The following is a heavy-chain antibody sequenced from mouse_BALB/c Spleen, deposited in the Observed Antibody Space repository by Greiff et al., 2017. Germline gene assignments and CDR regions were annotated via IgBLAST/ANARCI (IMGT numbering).Heavy chain of an antibody. Sequence: EVQLQESGGGLVKPGGSLKLSCAASGFTFSSYAMSWVRQTPEKRLEWVATISSGGSYTYYPDSVKGRFTISRDNAKNTLYLQMSSLRSEDTAMYYCAREEGAMDYWGQGTSVTVSS. CDR3: AREEGAMDY. J-gene: IGHJ4*01. CDR1: GFTFSSYA. V-gene: IGHV5-9-3*01. CDR2: ISSGGSYT.